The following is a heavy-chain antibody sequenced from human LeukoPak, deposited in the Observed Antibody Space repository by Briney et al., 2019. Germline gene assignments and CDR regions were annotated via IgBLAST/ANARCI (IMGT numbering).Heavy chain of an antibody. V-gene: IGHV3-30*02. CDR2: IRYDGSNK. D-gene: IGHD5-24*01. Sequence: SGGSLRLSCAASGFTFSSYGMHWVRQAPGKGLEWVAFIRYDGSNKYYADSVKGRFTISRDNSKNTLYLQMNGLRAEDTAVYYCANHRDGYNSGDYWGQGTLVTVSS. J-gene: IGHJ4*02. CDR3: ANHRDGYNSGDY. CDR1: GFTFSSYG.